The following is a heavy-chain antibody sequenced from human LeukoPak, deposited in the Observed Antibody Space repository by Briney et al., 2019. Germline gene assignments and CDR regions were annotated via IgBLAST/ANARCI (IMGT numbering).Heavy chain of an antibody. V-gene: IGHV4-59*08. Sequence: SETLSLTCTVSGGSISSYYWSWIRQPPGKGLEWIGYIYYSGSTNYNPSLKSRATISVDTSKNQFSLKLSSVTAADTAVYYCARHERIAADCAFDIWGQGTMVAVSS. D-gene: IGHD6-13*01. J-gene: IGHJ3*02. CDR2: IYYSGST. CDR3: ARHERIAADCAFDI. CDR1: GGSISSYY.